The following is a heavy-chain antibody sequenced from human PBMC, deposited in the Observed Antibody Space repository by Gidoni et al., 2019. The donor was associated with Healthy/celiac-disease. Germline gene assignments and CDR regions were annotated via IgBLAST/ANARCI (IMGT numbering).Heavy chain of an antibody. CDR1: GFTFRSYG. CDR2: ISYDGSNK. V-gene: IGHV3-30*18. CDR3: AKDRIAAAGGYYFDY. D-gene: IGHD6-13*01. Sequence: QVQLVESGGGVVQPGRSLRLSCAASGFTFRSYGMHWVRQAPGKGLEWVAVISYDGSNKYYADSVKGRFTISRDNSKNTLYLQMNSLRAEDTAVYYCAKDRIAAAGGYYFDYWGQGTLVTVSS. J-gene: IGHJ4*02.